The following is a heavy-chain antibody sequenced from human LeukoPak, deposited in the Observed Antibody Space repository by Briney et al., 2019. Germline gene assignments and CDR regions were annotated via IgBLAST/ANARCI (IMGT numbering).Heavy chain of an antibody. J-gene: IGHJ4*02. V-gene: IGHV4-59*08. CDR3: ARHLDYYGSGSYEY. CDR1: GGSISPYH. Sequence: SETLSLTCAVSGGSISPYHWTWIRQPPGKGLEWIGYISYSGSTNYNPSLKSRVTISIDTSKSQFSLKLSSVTAADTARYYCARHLDYYGSGSYEYWGEGTLVTVS. CDR2: ISYSGST. D-gene: IGHD3-10*01.